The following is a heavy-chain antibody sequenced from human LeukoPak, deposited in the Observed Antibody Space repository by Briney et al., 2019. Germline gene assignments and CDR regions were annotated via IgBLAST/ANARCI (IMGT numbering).Heavy chain of an antibody. V-gene: IGHV3-48*01. J-gene: IGHJ3*02. CDR1: GFTFSTYS. Sequence: GGSLRLSCAASGFTFSTYSMNWVRQAPGKGLEWVSYISSSGNTIYYADSVKGRFTISRDNAKNSLYLQINSLRAEDADVYYCARDENNSGTYYDAFDIWGQGTMVTVSS. CDR2: ISSSGNTI. CDR3: ARDENNSGTYYDAFDI. D-gene: IGHD1-26*01.